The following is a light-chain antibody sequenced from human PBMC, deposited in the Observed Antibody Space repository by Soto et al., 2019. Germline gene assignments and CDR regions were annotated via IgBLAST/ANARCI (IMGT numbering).Light chain of an antibody. V-gene: IGKV4-1*01. Sequence: IVMTQSPDSLAVSLGERATINCKSSQSVLYSSNNRNYLAWYRQKPGQPPKLLVYWASTRESGVPDRFSGSGSGTDFTLTISSLQAEDVAVYYCQQYYTTPFTFGPGTKVDI. J-gene: IGKJ3*01. CDR2: WAS. CDR3: QQYYTTPFT. CDR1: QSVLYSSNNRNY.